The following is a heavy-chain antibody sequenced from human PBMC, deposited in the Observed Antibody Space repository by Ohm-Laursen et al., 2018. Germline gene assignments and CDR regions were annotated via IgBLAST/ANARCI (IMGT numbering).Heavy chain of an antibody. V-gene: IGHV4-28*01. CDR1: GLSISNSNW. Sequence: SDTLSLTCDVSGLSISNSNWWGWIRRPPGKGLEWVGYLYYSGTTYYNPSLKSRVTMSVDTSKNQFSVKLTSVTAVDTAVYYCATSPHDIMSSKDYWGQGTLVTVSS. CDR3: ATSPHDIMSSKDY. J-gene: IGHJ4*02. CDR2: LYYSGTT. D-gene: IGHD3-9*01.